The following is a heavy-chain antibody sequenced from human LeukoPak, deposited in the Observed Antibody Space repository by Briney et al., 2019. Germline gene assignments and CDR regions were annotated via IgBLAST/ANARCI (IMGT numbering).Heavy chain of an antibody. J-gene: IGHJ5*02. CDR2: IIPLFGEA. Sequence: SVKLSCKASGDTLSSYALSWVRQAPGQGFEGMGRIIPLFGEANYAKKVQGRVTITTDESTSTAYMELSSLRSEDTAVYYCAVGNFMYYYDSSGYYWFDPWGQGTLVSVSS. V-gene: IGHV1-69*05. CDR1: GDTLSSYA. CDR3: AVGNFMYYYDSSGYYWFDP. D-gene: IGHD3-22*01.